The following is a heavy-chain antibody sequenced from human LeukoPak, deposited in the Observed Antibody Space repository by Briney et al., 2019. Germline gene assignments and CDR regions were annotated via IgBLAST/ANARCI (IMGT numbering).Heavy chain of an antibody. CDR1: GGSMSSYY. CDR2: ISSSSSTI. J-gene: IGHJ4*02. D-gene: IGHD3/OR15-3a*01. CDR3: ARDLGLS. V-gene: IGHV3-48*01. Sequence: ETLSLTCTVSGGSMSSYYWSWIRQPPGKGLEWVSYISSSSSTIYYADSVKGRFAISRDNAKNSLYLQMNSLRAEDTAVYYCARDLGLSGGQGTLVTVSS.